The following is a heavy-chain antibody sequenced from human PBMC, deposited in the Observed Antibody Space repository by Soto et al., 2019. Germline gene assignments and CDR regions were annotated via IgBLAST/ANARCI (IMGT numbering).Heavy chain of an antibody. V-gene: IGHV3-74*01. CDR2: INPAGTIT. CDR3: TSDTFGLRDT. J-gene: IGHJ5*02. CDR1: GFPFSHYW. Sequence: MQMVESGGGSIQPGGSLRLSCAASGFPFSHYWMHWVRQTPGKGLVWVSRINPAGTITNYADSVEGRFTISRGNADSALFLQMNSLSAEDTAIYYCTSDTFGLRDTWGQGTLVTVSS. D-gene: IGHD3-16*01.